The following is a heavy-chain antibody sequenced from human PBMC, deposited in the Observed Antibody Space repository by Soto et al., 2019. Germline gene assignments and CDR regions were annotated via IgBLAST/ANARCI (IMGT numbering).Heavy chain of an antibody. CDR2: IIPIFGTA. V-gene: IGHV1-69*06. CDR3: ARDEETTVTTYYYGMDV. CDR1: GGTFSSYA. D-gene: IGHD4-17*01. Sequence: SVKLSCKASGGTFSSYAISWVRQAPGQGLEWMVGIIPIFGTANYAQKFQGRVTITADKSTSTAYMELSSLRSEDTAVYYCARDEETTVTTYYYGMDVWGQGTTVTVSS. J-gene: IGHJ6*02.